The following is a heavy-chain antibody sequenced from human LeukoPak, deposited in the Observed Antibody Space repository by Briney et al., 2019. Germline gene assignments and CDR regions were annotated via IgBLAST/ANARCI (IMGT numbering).Heavy chain of an antibody. J-gene: IGHJ6*03. V-gene: IGHV1-69*13. CDR2: IIPIFGTA. CDR3: ARGSDFLYYYMDV. Sequence: SSVKVSCKPSGGTLSSYAISWVRQAPGQGLEWMGGIIPIFGTANYAQKFQGGVTITADESTSTAYMELSSLRSEDTAVYYCARGSDFLYYYMDVWGKGTTVTVSS. D-gene: IGHD3-3*01. CDR1: GGTLSSYA.